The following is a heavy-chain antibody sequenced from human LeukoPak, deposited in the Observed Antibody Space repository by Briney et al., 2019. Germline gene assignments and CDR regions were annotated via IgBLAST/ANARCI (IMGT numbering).Heavy chain of an antibody. V-gene: IGHV3-33*06. D-gene: IGHD3-22*01. CDR2: IWYDGSNK. CDR3: AKGRGDSSYYGMDV. J-gene: IGHJ6*02. CDR1: GFSFSSYG. Sequence: TGGSLRLSCVASGFSFSSYGMHWVRRAPGKGLEWVAVIWYDGSNKYYADSVKGRFTISRDNSKNTLYLQMNSLRAEDTAVYYCAKGRGDSSYYGMDVWGQGTTVTVSS.